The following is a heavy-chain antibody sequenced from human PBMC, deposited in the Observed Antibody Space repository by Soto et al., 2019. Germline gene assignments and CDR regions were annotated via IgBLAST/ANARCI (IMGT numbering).Heavy chain of an antibody. V-gene: IGHV3-23*01. CDR1: GFTFSSYA. CDR3: ATFHSSSFRFDY. D-gene: IGHD6-6*01. J-gene: IGHJ4*02. CDR2: ISGSGGST. Sequence: GGSLRLSCAASGFTFSSYAMSWVRQAPGKGLEWVSAISGSGGSTYYADSVKGRFTISRDNSKNTLYLQMNSLRAEDTAVYYCATFHSSSFRFDYWGQGTLVTVSS.